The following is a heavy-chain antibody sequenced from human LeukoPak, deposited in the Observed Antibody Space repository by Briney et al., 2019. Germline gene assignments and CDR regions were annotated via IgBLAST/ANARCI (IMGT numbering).Heavy chain of an antibody. D-gene: IGHD3-9*01. V-gene: IGHV3-43*01. J-gene: IGHJ4*02. CDR2: ISWGGGST. Sequence: GGSLRLSCAASGFTFDDYTMHWVRQAPGKGLEWVSLISWGGGSTYYADSVKGLFTISRDNSKNSLYLQMNSLRTEDTALYYCAKDGYDILTLDYWGQGTLVTVSS. CDR1: GFTFDDYT. CDR3: AKDGYDILTLDY.